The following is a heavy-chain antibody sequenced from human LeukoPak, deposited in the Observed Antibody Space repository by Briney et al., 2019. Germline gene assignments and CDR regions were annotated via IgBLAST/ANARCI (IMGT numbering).Heavy chain of an antibody. CDR2: ISSSGSTI. CDR1: GFTFSDYY. V-gene: IGHV3-11*04. D-gene: IGHD3-9*01. Sequence: GRSLRLSCAASGFTFSDYYMSWIRHAPGKGLEWVSYISSSGSTIYYADSVKGRFTISRDNAKNSLYLQMNSLRAEDTAVYYCARDPSFDILPGYDYWGQGTLVTVSS. J-gene: IGHJ4*02. CDR3: ARDPSFDILPGYDY.